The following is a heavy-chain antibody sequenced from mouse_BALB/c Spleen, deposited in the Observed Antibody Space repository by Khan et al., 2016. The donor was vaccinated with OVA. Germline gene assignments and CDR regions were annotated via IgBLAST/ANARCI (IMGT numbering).Heavy chain of an antibody. V-gene: IGHV3-2*02. Sequence: EVQLQESGPGLVKPSQSLSLTCTVTGYSITSDYAWNWIRQFPGNKLEWMGYIRHSGRTSFNPSLKSRISITRDTSKNQFFLQLNSVTTECTATSSCASSVTITTVVATDCDYWGQRTTLPVSS. CDR1: GYSITSDYA. J-gene: IGHJ2*01. CDR2: IRHSGRT. D-gene: IGHD1-1*01. CDR3: ASSVTITTVVATDCDY.